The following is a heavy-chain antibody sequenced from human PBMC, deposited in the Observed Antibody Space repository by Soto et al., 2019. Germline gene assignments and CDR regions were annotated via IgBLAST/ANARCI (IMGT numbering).Heavy chain of an antibody. V-gene: IGHV3-23*01. Sequence: GGSLRLSCAASGFTFSSYAMSWVRQAPGKGLEWVSGISGSGGSTYHADSVKGRFTISRDDSKNTLYLQMNSLRAEDTAIFYCARDPFGYYVNYFDNWGQGTLVTVSS. CDR3: ARDPFGYYVNYFDN. CDR1: GFTFSSYA. D-gene: IGHD1-26*01. J-gene: IGHJ4*02. CDR2: ISGSGGST.